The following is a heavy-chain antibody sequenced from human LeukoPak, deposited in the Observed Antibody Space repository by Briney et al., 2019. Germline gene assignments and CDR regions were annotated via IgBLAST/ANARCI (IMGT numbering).Heavy chain of an antibody. Sequence: PGGSLRLSCAASRFTFSSYGMHWVRQAPGKGLEWVAFIRYDGSNKYYADSVKGRFTISRDNSKNTLYLQMNGLRAEDTAVYYCAKDGWYSPFDYWGQGTLVTVSS. CDR2: IRYDGSNK. J-gene: IGHJ4*02. V-gene: IGHV3-30*02. CDR3: AKDGWYSPFDY. D-gene: IGHD6-19*01. CDR1: RFTFSSYG.